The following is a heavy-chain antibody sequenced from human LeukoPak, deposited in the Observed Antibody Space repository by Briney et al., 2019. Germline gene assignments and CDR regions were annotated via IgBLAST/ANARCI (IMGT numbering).Heavy chain of an antibody. J-gene: IGHJ4*02. Sequence: GGSLRLSRAASGFTFSSYAMHWVRQAPGKGLEWVAVISYDGSNKYYADSVKGRFTISRDNSKNTLYLQMNSLRAEDTAVYYCARVMVIVVVPAAIVRWGQGTLVTVSS. CDR3: ARVMVIVVVPAAIVR. CDR2: ISYDGSNK. D-gene: IGHD2-2*02. CDR1: GFTFSSYA. V-gene: IGHV3-30-3*01.